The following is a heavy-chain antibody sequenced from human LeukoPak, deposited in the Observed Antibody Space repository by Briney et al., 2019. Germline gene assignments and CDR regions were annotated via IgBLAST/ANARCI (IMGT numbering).Heavy chain of an antibody. CDR1: GGSFSGYY. D-gene: IGHD5-12*01. CDR2: INHSGST. CDR3: ARTSGYPPGEVYSDY. J-gene: IGHJ4*02. V-gene: IGHV4-34*01. Sequence: PSETLSLTCAVYGGSFSGYYWSWIRQPPGKGLEWIGEINHSGSTYYNPSLKSRVTISVDTSKNQFSLKLSSVTAADTAVYYCARTSGYPPGEVYSDYWGQGTLVTVSS.